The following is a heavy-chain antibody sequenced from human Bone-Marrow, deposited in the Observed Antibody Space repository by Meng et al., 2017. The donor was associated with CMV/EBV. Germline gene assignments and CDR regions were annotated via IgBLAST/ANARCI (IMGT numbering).Heavy chain of an antibody. J-gene: IGHJ3*02. CDR3: ERDGIPSRDDAFDI. CDR1: GFTFSSYS. V-gene: IGHV3-21*01. Sequence: GGSLRLSCAASGFTFSSYSMNWVRQAPGKGLEWVSSISSSSSYIYYADSVKGRFTISRDNAKNSLYLQMNRLRAEDTAVYYCERDGIPSRDDAFDIWGQGTMVTVSS. CDR2: ISSSSSYI. D-gene: IGHD1-14*01.